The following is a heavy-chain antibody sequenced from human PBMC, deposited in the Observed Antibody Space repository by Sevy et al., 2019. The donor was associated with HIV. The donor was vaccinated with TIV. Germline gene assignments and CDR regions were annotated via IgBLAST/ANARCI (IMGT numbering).Heavy chain of an antibody. Sequence: GGSLRLSCAASGFTFRSYVMSWVRQAPGKGLEWVCTINGSGGYTYYADSVKGRFTISRDNSKNTVDLEMGSLTAEDTALYYCAKETAAGYYWGQGTLVTVSS. V-gene: IGHV3-23*01. J-gene: IGHJ4*02. CDR2: INGSGGYT. D-gene: IGHD6-13*01. CDR1: GFTFRSYV. CDR3: AKETAAGYY.